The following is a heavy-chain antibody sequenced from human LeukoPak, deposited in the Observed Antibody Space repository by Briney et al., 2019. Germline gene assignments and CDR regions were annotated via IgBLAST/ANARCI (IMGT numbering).Heavy chain of an antibody. Sequence: GGSLRLSCAASGFTFSNAWMAWVRQAPGKGLEWVGHIKSKTDGGTTDYAAPVKGRFTISRDDSQSTLYLQMNSLKTEDTAVYYCATEVLGYSFGNYWGKGTLVTVST. D-gene: IGHD5-18*01. V-gene: IGHV3-15*01. J-gene: IGHJ4*02. CDR2: IKSKTDGGTT. CDR3: ATEVLGYSFGNY. CDR1: GFTFSNAW.